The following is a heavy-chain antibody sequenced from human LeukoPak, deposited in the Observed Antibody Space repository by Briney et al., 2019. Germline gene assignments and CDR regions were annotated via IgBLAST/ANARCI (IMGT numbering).Heavy chain of an antibody. CDR2: IIPILGIA. D-gene: IGHD1-26*01. CDR3: ARTFSGSYVDY. V-gene: IGHV1-69*04. J-gene: IGHJ4*02. Sequence: SVKVSCKASGGTFSSYAISWVRQAPGQGLEWMERIIPILGIANYAQKFQGRVTITADKSTSTAYMELSSLRSEDTAVYYCARTFSGSYVDYWGQGTLVTVSS. CDR1: GGTFSSYA.